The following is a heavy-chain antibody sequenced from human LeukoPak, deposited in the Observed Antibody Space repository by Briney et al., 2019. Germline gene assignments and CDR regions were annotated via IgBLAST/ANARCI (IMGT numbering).Heavy chain of an antibody. CDR1: GGSISRYY. V-gene: IGHV4-59*01. Sequence: SQTLSITCTVSGGSISRYYWSWIRQPPGKGLEWIGYIYYSGSTNYNPSLKSRVTISVDTSKNQFSLKLSSVTAADTAVYYCARDYYDSSGYYYGDAFDIWGQGTMVTVSS. CDR3: ARDYYDSSGYYYGDAFDI. D-gene: IGHD3-22*01. CDR2: IYYSGST. J-gene: IGHJ3*02.